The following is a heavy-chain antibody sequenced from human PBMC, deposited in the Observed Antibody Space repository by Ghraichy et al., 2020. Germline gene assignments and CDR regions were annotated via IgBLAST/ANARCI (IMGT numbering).Heavy chain of an antibody. V-gene: IGHV4-30-4*01. J-gene: IGHJ3*02. D-gene: IGHD2-2*01. Sequence: SCTVSGGSISSGDYYWSWIRQPPGKGLEWIGYIYYSGSTYYNPSLKSRVTISVDTSKNQFSLKLSSVTAADTAVYYCARDVPAAIAFDIWGQGTMVTVSS. CDR2: IYYSGST. CDR3: ARDVPAAIAFDI. CDR1: GGSISSGDYY.